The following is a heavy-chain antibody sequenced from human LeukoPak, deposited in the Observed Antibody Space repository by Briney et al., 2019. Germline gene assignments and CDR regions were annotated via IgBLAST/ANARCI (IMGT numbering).Heavy chain of an antibody. CDR2: IYPGDSDT. J-gene: IGHJ6*04. D-gene: IGHD1-26*01. V-gene: IGHV5-51*01. CDR1: GYSFTSYW. CDR3: ARHRVATADGMDV. Sequence: GESLQISCKGSGYSFTSYWIVWVRQMPGKGLEWMGIIYPGDSDTTYSPSFQGQVTISADKSISTAYLQWSSLKASDTALYYCARHRVATADGMDVWGKGTTVTVSS.